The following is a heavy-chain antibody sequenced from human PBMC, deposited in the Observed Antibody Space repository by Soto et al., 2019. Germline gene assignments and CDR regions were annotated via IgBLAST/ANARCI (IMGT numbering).Heavy chain of an antibody. CDR1: GGSISSGRSS. Sequence: PSETLSLTCSVSGGSISSGRSSWTWIRQSPGKGLEWIASIYHSGSTYINPSLKSRVTISVDRPENQFSLKLSSVAAADTAVYYCVKASAVSGPNWFDTWGPGTLVTVSS. CDR2: IYHSGST. J-gene: IGHJ5*02. V-gene: IGHV4-30-2*06. CDR3: VKASAVSGPNWFDT. D-gene: IGHD6-13*01.